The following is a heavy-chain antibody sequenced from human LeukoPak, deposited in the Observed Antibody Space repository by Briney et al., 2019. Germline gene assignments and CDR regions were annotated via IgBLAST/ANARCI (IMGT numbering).Heavy chain of an antibody. CDR3: ARRGVGATSRPYYFDY. J-gene: IGHJ4*02. Sequence: SETLSLTCAVSGYSISSGYYWGWIRQPPGKGLEWIGSIYHSGSTYYNPSLKSRVTISVDTSKNQFSLKLSSVTAADTAVYYCARRGVGATSRPYYFDYWGQGTLVTVSS. D-gene: IGHD1-26*01. V-gene: IGHV4-38-2*01. CDR1: GYSISSGYY. CDR2: IYHSGST.